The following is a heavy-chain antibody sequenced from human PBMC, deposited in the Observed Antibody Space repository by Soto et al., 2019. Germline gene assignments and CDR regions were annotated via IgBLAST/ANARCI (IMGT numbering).Heavy chain of an antibody. D-gene: IGHD4-17*01. CDR2: IYDSGST. V-gene: IGHV4-59*01. CDR3: AREAGVRSPFDP. Sequence: SETLSLTCTVSGDSINSYSWTWIRQPPGRGLEWIGYIYDSGSTNYNPSLKSRVTISVDTSKNQFSLKLTSVTAADTAMYYCAREAGVRSPFDPWGQGTLVTVSS. CDR1: GDSINSYS. J-gene: IGHJ5*02.